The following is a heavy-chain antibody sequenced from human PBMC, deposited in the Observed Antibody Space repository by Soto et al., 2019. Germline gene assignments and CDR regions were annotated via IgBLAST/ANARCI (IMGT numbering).Heavy chain of an antibody. CDR2: IHPGGQTI. CDR3: ARRGSR. D-gene: IGHD2-15*01. Sequence: GSLGLSGTASGFTFSSSEMYWVRQAPGKGLEWISYIHPGGQTIFYAESVKGRFTISRDNAKHSVYLQMNSLRAEDTAVYYCARRGSRWGRGTKVTVS. V-gene: IGHV3-48*03. CDR1: GFTFSSSE. J-gene: IGHJ3*01.